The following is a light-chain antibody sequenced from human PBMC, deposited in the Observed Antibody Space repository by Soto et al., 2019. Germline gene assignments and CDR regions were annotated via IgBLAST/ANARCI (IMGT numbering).Light chain of an antibody. Sequence: EIVMTQSPGTLSVSPGERATLSCRASQSVSSNLAWYQQKLGQAPRLLIYGASTRATGIPARFSGSGSGTDFSLTISSLQSEDFAVYYCQQYNNWPGTFGQGTKVEIK. CDR2: GAS. CDR1: QSVSSN. V-gene: IGKV3-15*01. J-gene: IGKJ1*01. CDR3: QQYNNWPGT.